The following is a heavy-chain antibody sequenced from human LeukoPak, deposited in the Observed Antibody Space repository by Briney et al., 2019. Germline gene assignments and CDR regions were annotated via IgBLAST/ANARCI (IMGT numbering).Heavy chain of an antibody. V-gene: IGHV4-59*01. J-gene: IGHJ4*02. CDR2: IYYSGST. CDR3: AIRPGGKAAAYRVPGSYPPPPAYCFDY. CDR1: GGSISSYY. D-gene: IGHD6-13*01. Sequence: SETLSLTCTVSGGSISSYYWSWIRQPPGKGLEWIEYIYYSGSTNCNPSLKSRVTISVDTSKNQFSLKLSSVTAADTAVYYCAIRPGGKAAAYRVPGSYPPPPAYCFDYWGQGTLGTVSS.